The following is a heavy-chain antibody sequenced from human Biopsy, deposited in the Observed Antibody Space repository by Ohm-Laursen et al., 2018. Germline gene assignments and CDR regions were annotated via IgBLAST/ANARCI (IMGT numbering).Heavy chain of an antibody. CDR2: TFKDGNT. CDR1: GYSISSDYR. Sequence: SQTLSLTFAVSGYSISSDYRWGWIRQAPGKTLEWLGNTFKDGNTHYNPSLRSRLIISIDTSKNQFSLMMTSVSGADTAVYFCARVGSGWAPFDKWGPGTLVTVSS. V-gene: IGHV4-38-2*01. J-gene: IGHJ4*02. CDR3: ARVGSGWAPFDK. D-gene: IGHD6-19*01.